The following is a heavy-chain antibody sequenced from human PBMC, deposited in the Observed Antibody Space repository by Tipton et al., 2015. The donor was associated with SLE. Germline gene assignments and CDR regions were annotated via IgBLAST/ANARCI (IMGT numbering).Heavy chain of an antibody. CDR1: GGSFSTFY. Sequence: TLSLTCEVSGGSFSTFYWTWIRQSLGKGLEWFGEINQGGTSNYNPSLQSRVTISLDTSKNLVSLRLRSVTAADTAIYYCARGSRGRPVNPRIEGSTNVFDIWGQGTLVIVSS. CDR2: INQGGTS. CDR3: ARGSRGRPVNPRIEGSTNVFDI. J-gene: IGHJ3*02. D-gene: IGHD1-26*01. V-gene: IGHV4-34*01.